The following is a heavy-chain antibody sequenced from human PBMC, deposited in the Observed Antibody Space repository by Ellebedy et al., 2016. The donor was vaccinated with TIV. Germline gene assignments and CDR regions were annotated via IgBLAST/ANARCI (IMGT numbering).Heavy chain of an antibody. Sequence: GESLKISCEASGFTFSNYAMCWVRQAPGMGLEWVSTINGYTTYYADSVKGRFTISRDSSKNTLYLQMNSLRAEDTAVYYCARDPPGIAASGPYKWGQGTLVTVSS. V-gene: IGHV3-23*01. CDR1: GFTFSNYA. D-gene: IGHD6-13*01. CDR3: ARDPPGIAASGPYK. CDR2: INGYTT. J-gene: IGHJ4*02.